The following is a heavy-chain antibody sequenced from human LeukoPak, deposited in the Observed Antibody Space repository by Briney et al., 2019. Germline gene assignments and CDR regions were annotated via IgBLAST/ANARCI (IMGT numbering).Heavy chain of an antibody. J-gene: IGHJ5*02. V-gene: IGHV1-18*01. Sequence: ASVKVSCKASGGTFSSYAISWVRQAPGQGLEWMGWISAYNGNTNYAQKLQGRVTMTTDTSTSTAYMELRSLRSDDTAVYYCARDIPKVSKNIVVVPAAITFDPWGQGTLVTVSS. CDR1: GGTFSSYA. CDR2: ISAYNGNT. D-gene: IGHD2-2*01. CDR3: ARDIPKVSKNIVVVPAAITFDP.